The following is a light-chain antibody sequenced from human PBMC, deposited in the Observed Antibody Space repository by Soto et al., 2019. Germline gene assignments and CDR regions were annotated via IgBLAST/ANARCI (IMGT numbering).Light chain of an antibody. V-gene: IGLV2-8*01. J-gene: IGLJ2*01. CDR1: SSDVGGYNY. CDR2: DVS. CDR3: SSYARSNNFVL. Sequence: QSALTQPPSASGSPGQSVTISCTGTSSDVGGYNYVSWYQQHPGKAPKVIIYDVSKRPSGVPDRFSGSKSGNTASLTVSGLQAEDEADYYCSSYARSNNFVLLGGGTKLTVL.